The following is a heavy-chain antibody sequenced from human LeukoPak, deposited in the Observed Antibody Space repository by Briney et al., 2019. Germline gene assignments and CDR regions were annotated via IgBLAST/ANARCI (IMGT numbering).Heavy chain of an antibody. J-gene: IGHJ4*02. V-gene: IGHV1-18*01. D-gene: IGHD3-10*01. Sequence: ASVKVSCKASVYTFTSYGISCVRQAPGQGLEWMGWISAYNGNTNYAQKLQGRVTMTTDTSTSTAYMELRSLRSDDTAVYYCARTKDGSGSSQLWGQGTLVTVSS. CDR2: ISAYNGNT. CDR1: VYTFTSYG. CDR3: ARTKDGSGSSQL.